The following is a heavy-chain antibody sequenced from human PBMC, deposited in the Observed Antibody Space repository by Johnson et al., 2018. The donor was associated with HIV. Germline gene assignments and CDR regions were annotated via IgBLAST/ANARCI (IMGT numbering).Heavy chain of an antibody. J-gene: IGHJ3*02. Sequence: VQLVESGGGLVKPGGSLRLSCVASGFIFSDYYMSWIRQAPGKGLQYVSRIGSDGVSTYYANSVIGRFTISRDNSKNTVFLQMRRLRAEDIGIYYCARDSGGNYGAFDIWGQGTMVTVSS. V-gene: IGHV3-64*01. D-gene: IGHD4-23*01. CDR3: ARDSGGNYGAFDI. CDR2: IGSDGVST. CDR1: GFIFSDYY.